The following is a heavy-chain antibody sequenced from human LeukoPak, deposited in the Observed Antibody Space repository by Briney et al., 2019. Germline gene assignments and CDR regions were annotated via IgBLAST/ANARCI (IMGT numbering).Heavy chain of an antibody. V-gene: IGHV1-2*02. CDR2: INPNSGAT. J-gene: IGHJ5*02. CDR1: GYTFTGYY. Sequence: ASVKVSCKASGYTFTGYYIHWVRQAPGQGLEWMGWINPNSGATNYAQKFQGRVTITRDTSISTAYMGLTRLRSDDTAVYYCARGSGWFDPWGQGTLVTVSS. D-gene: IGHD6-19*01. CDR3: ARGSGWFDP.